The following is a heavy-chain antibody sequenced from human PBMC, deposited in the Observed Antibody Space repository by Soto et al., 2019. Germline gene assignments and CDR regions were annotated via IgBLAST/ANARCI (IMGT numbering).Heavy chain of an antibody. CDR3: ARVERRWLQEYDY. D-gene: IGHD5-12*01. CDR2: IYYSGNT. V-gene: IGHV4-31*03. J-gene: IGHJ4*02. Sequence: QVQLQEWGPGLVKPSQTLSLTCSVSGGSISSGGSYWSWIRQHPGKGLEWIGYIYYSGNTYYNPSLKSRVTISVDISKNQFSLKLGSVTAADTAVYYCARVERRWLQEYDYWGQGTLVTVSS. CDR1: GGSISSGGSY.